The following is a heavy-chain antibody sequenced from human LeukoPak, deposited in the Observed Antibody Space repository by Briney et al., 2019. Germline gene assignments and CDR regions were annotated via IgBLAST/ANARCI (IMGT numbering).Heavy chain of an antibody. Sequence: GGSLRLSCAASGFTFSSYAMSWVRQAPGKGLEWVGFIRSKAYGGTTEYAASVKGRFTISRDDSKSIAYLQMNSLKASDTAMYYCARVGYCSGTSCYLVSPFDYWGQGIRVTVSS. D-gene: IGHD2-2*03. CDR3: ARVGYCSGTSCYLVSPFDY. CDR2: IRSKAYGGTT. CDR1: GFTFSSYA. V-gene: IGHV3-49*04. J-gene: IGHJ4*02.